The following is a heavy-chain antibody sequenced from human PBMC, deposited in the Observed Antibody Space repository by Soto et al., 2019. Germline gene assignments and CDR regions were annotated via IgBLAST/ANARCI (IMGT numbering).Heavy chain of an antibody. J-gene: IGHJ6*02. CDR3: ARDRMAEYYYGMDV. D-gene: IGHD2-8*01. V-gene: IGHV3-21*01. Sequence: GGSLRLSCAASGFTFSSYSMNWVRQAPGKGLEWVSSISSSSSYIYCADSVKGRFTISRDNAKNSLYLQMNSLRAEDTAVYYCARDRMAEYYYGMDVWGQGTTVTVSS. CDR1: GFTFSSYS. CDR2: ISSSSSYI.